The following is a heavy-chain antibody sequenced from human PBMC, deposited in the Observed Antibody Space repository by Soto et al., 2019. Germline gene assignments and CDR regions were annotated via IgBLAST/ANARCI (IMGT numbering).Heavy chain of an antibody. CDR1: GGSISSGGYY. Sequence: QVQLQESGPGLVKPSQTLSLTCTVSGGSISSGGYYWSWIRQHPGKGLEWIGYIYYSGSTYYNPSLKRRVTISVDTSKNQFSLKLSSVTAADTAVYSCAGYCSSTSCYTGTDYWGQGTLVTVSS. V-gene: IGHV4-31*03. D-gene: IGHD2-2*02. CDR3: AGYCSSTSCYTGTDY. J-gene: IGHJ4*02. CDR2: IYYSGST.